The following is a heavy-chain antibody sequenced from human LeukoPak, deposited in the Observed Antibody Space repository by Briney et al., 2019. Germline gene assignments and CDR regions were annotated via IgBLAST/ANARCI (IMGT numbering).Heavy chain of an antibody. CDR2: INPSDGST. J-gene: IGHJ5*02. Sequence: ASVKVSCKASGYTFTNYYMHWVRQAPGQGLEWMGIINPSDGSTSYAQNFQGRVTMARDTSTSAVYMELSSLRSEDTAVYYCARGSTAEYWFDPWGQGTLVTVSS. CDR3: ARGSTAEYWFDP. CDR1: GYTFTNYY. D-gene: IGHD1-14*01. V-gene: IGHV1-46*01.